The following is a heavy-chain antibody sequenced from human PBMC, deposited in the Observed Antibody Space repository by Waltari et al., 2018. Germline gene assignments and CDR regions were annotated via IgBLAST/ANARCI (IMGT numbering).Heavy chain of an antibody. J-gene: IGHJ4*02. CDR2: ISGSGISR. CDR3: AKSSGYSYGLRLDY. Sequence: DVQLLESGGGLAQPGRSLRLSCTAAGFRFCNYTLTWVRQAPGKGLEWVAGISGSGISRYYADSVKGRFSISRDKSKNTMYMQMNSLRVEDTAVYYCAKSSGYSYGLRLDYWGQGILVTVSS. CDR1: GFRFCNYT. V-gene: IGHV3-23*01. D-gene: IGHD5-18*01.